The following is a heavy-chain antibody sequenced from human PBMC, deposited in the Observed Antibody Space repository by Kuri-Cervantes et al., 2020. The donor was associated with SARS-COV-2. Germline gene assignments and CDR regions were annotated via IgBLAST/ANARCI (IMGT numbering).Heavy chain of an antibody. CDR2: IIPVFDSL. J-gene: IGHJ6*03. CDR1: GGTLRNYA. V-gene: IGHV1-69*05. Sequence: SVKVSCKASGGTLRNYAISWVRQAPGQGLEWMGGIIPVFDSLNYAQKFQGRVALTTDESTSTAYMELSSLTSEDTAVYYCGSNIAVAGVGVDYHLDVWGKGTTVTVSS. CDR3: GSNIAVAGVGVDYHLDV. D-gene: IGHD6-19*01.